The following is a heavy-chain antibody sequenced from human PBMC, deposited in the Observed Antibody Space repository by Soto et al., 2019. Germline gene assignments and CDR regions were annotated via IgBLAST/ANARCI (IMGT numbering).Heavy chain of an antibody. J-gene: IGHJ3*01. CDR1: GFTFGDYA. CDR2: ISWNRATI. CDR3: AKDSYSDAWNTYYTGAGACDF. V-gene: IGHV3-9*01. Sequence: EVQLVESGGGLVQPGRSLRLSCAASGFTFGDYAMHWVRKVPGRGLEWVSGISWNRATIEYADSVKGRFTISRDNAKNSLYLKMDSSRAEDAALYFCAKDSYSDAWNTYYTGAGACDFWGQGTMVTVSS. D-gene: IGHD3-3*01.